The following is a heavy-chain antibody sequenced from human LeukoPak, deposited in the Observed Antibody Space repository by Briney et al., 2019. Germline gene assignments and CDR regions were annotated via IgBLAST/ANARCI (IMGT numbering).Heavy chain of an antibody. V-gene: IGHV4-34*01. CDR1: GGSFSGYH. CDR2: INHSGST. D-gene: IGHD3-22*01. CDR3: ALCGHESSGYRVDY. Sequence: PSETLSLTCAVYGGSFSGYHWSWIRQPPGKGLEWIGEINHSGSTNYNPSLKSRVTISVDTSKNQFSLKLSSVTAADTAVYYCALCGHESSGYRVDYWGQGTLVTVSS. J-gene: IGHJ4*02.